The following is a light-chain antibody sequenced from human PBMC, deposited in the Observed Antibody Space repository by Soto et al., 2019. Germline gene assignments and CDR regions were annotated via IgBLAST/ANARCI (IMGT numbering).Light chain of an antibody. CDR3: QHYNDYSWT. V-gene: IGKV1-5*03. CDR1: QRISNW. J-gene: IGKJ1*01. Sequence: DIHLTQSPSTLSASLGDRVTITCRASQRISNWLAWYQQKPGKAPNVLIYTTSNLESGVPSRFSGSGSGTEFTLTITSLQPDDFATYYCQHYNDYSWTFGQGTKVEIK. CDR2: TTS.